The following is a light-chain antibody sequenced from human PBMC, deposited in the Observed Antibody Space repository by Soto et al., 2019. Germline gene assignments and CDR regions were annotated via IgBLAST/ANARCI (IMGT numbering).Light chain of an antibody. CDR3: ATWDDSLRGPL. CDR2: RNN. V-gene: IGLV1-47*01. Sequence: QAVVTQPPSTSGTPGQRVTISCSGSSSNIGSNYVYWYQQLPGTAPKVFIYRNNQRPSGVPDRFSGSKSGTSASLAISGLRSEDEADYYCATWDDSLRGPLFGGGTPDRP. CDR1: SSNIGSNY. J-gene: IGLJ2*01.